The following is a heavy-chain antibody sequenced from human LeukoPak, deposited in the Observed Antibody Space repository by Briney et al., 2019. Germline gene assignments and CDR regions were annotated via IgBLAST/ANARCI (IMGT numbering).Heavy chain of an antibody. CDR3: ARDRDAGYNSGWNPFDY. CDR2: VSYDDSRK. CDR1: GFTFRSYG. Sequence: GGSLRLSCAASGFTFRSYGMHWVRPAPGKGLEWVAVVSYDDSRKYYADSVKGRFTISRDNSNNVVYLQMNSLRPEDTAVYYCARDRDAGYNSGWNPFDYWGQGMLVTVSS. V-gene: IGHV3-30*03. D-gene: IGHD6-19*01. J-gene: IGHJ4*02.